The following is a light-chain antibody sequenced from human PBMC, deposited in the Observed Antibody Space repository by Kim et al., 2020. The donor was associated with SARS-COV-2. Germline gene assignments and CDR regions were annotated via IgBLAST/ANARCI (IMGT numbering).Light chain of an antibody. J-gene: IGKJ2*01. CDR2: VAS. CDR3: QQSYITPPS. V-gene: IGKV1-39*01. CDR1: QSISHY. Sequence: DIQVTQSPSSLSASVGDRVTITCRASQSISHYLNWYQQKPGRAPKLLIYVASTLQSGVPSSFSGSGSGTDFTLTISSLQPEDFASYYGQQSYITPPSFCQGTKLEIK.